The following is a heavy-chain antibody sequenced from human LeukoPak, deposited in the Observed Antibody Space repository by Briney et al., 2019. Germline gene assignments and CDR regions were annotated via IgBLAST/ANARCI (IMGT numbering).Heavy chain of an antibody. J-gene: IGHJ4*02. CDR1: GFTFSTYS. V-gene: IGHV3-30*18. CDR2: IGYDGSNK. D-gene: IGHD3-22*01. Sequence: GGSLRLSCSASGFTFSTYSMNWVRHAPGKGLEWVAVIGYDGSNKYYADSVKGRFTISRDNSKNTLYLQMNSLRTEDTAVYFCAKEIYYDSSAFFDYWGQGTLVTVSA. CDR3: AKEIYYDSSAFFDY.